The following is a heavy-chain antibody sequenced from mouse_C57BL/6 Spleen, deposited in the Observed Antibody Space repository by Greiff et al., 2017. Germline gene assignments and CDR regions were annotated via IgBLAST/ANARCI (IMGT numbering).Heavy chain of an antibody. CDR3: ARSGDWDGDFAY. D-gene: IGHD4-1*01. CDR1: GYTFTSYW. J-gene: IGHJ3*01. CDR2: IYPSDSET. Sequence: VQLQQSGAELVRPGSSVKLSCKASGYTFTSYWMDWVKQRPGQGLEWIGNIYPSDSETHYNQKFKDKATLTVDKSSSTAYMQLSSLTSEDSAVYYCARSGDWDGDFAYWGQGTLVTVSA. V-gene: IGHV1-61*01.